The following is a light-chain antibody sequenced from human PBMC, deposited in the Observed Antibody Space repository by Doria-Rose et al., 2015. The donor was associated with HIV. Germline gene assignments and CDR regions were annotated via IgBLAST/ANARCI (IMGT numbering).Light chain of an antibody. CDR1: QSFSSTY. Sequence: FTQSPGTLSLSPGERATLSCRASQSFSSTYLAWYQQKPGQAPSLLIYDGSTRATDIPDRFSASGSGTDFTLTINRLEPEDFALYYCHQYGTSWTFGQGTKVEI. CDR3: HQYGTSWT. J-gene: IGKJ1*01. CDR2: DGS. V-gene: IGKV3-20*01.